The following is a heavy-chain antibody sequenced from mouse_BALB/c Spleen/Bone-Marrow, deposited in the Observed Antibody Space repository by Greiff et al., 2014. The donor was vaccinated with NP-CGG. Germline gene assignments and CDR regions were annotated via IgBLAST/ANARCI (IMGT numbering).Heavy chain of an antibody. D-gene: IGHD3-2*01. CDR3: ATTDSSGVFAY. J-gene: IGHJ3*01. CDR1: GFNIKDTY. V-gene: IGHV14-3*02. Sequence: VQLKESGAELVKPGASVKLSCTASGFNIKDTYMHWVKQRPEQGLEWIGRIDPANGNTKYDPKFQGKATITVDTSSNTAYLQLSSLTSEDTAVYYCATTDSSGVFAYWGQGTLVTVSA. CDR2: IDPANGNT.